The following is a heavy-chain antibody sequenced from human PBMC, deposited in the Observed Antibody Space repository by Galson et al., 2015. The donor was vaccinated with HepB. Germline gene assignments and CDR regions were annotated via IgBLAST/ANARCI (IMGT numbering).Heavy chain of an antibody. CDR1: GYTFTSYA. D-gene: IGHD1-1*01. CDR2: INTNTGNP. Sequence: SVKVSCKASGYTFTSYAMNWVRQAPGQGLEWMGWINTNTGNPTYAQGFTGRFVFSLNTSVSTAYLQISSLKAEDTAVYYCARLQLERRSGYMFDYWGQGTLVTVSS. V-gene: IGHV7-4-1*02. CDR3: ARLQLERRSGYMFDY. J-gene: IGHJ4*02.